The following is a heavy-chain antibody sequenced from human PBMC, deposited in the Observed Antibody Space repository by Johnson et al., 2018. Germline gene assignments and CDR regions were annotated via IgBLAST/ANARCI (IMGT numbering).Heavy chain of an antibody. V-gene: IGHV3-23*04. CDR3: AKERLERRFAFEL. D-gene: IGHD1-1*01. CDR1: GFSFSSHA. Sequence: VQLVQSGGGLEQPGGSLRLSCVASGFSFSSHAMSWVRQAPGMGLEWVSSILENGEATYYADSVKGRFTISRDNSKNTLYLQITSLRGEDTAVYSCAKERLERRFAFELWGQGTIVSVSS. J-gene: IGHJ3*01. CDR2: ILENGEAT.